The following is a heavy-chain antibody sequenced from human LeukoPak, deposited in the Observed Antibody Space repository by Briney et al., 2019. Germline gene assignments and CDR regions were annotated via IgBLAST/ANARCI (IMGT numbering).Heavy chain of an antibody. Sequence: PGRSLRLSCAASGFTFSSYGMHWVRQAPGKGLEWVAVIWYDGSNKYYADSVKGRFTISRDNSKNTLYLQMNSLRAEDTAVYYFARAEGYYDSSGNDAFDIWGQGTMVTVSS. CDR2: IWYDGSNK. J-gene: IGHJ3*02. CDR1: GFTFSSYG. CDR3: ARAEGYYDSSGNDAFDI. V-gene: IGHV3-33*01. D-gene: IGHD3-22*01.